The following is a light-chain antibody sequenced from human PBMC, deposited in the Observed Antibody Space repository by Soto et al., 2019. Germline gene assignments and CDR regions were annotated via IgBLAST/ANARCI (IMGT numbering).Light chain of an antibody. J-gene: IGKJ4*01. V-gene: IGKV3-15*01. CDR2: DTS. CDR3: QRYNNCPLT. Sequence: EVVMTQSPATLSVSPGEGATISCRASQSISDTLAWYQHKPGQTPRLLIYDTSTRATGVPARFSGSRSGTEFTLTINSLQSEDFAVYYCQRYNNCPLTFGGGTKLESK. CDR1: QSISDT.